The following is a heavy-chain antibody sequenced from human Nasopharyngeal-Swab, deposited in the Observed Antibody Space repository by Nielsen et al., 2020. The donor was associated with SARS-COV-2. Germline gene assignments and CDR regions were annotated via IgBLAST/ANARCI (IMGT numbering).Heavy chain of an antibody. CDR1: GGSFSGYY. V-gene: IGHV4-34*01. J-gene: IGHJ6*02. D-gene: IGHD4-17*01. Sequence: SETLSLTCSVYGGSFSGYYWSWIRKPPGKGLEWIGEINHSGSTNYNPSLKSRVTISVDTSKNQFSLKLSSVTAADTAVYYCARAYGDYEDYYYYGMDVWGQGTTVTVSS. CDR2: INHSGST. CDR3: ARAYGDYEDYYYYGMDV.